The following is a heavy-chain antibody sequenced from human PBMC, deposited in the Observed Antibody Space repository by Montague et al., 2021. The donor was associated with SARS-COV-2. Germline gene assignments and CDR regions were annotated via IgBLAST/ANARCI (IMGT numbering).Heavy chain of an antibody. CDR3: ARDQGDYGTFDI. Sequence: SLRLSCAASGFIFSDYYMTWIRQAPGKGLEWVSHISGSGSKTYYADSVEGRFTISRDTANNSVYLQMNFLGAEDTAVYYCARDQGDYGTFDIRGQGTMVTVSS. CDR1: GFIFSDYY. D-gene: IGHD4-17*01. V-gene: IGHV3-11*01. CDR2: ISGSGSKT. J-gene: IGHJ3*02.